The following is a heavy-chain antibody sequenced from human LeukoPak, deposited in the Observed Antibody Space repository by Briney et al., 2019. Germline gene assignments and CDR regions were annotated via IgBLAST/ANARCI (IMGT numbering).Heavy chain of an antibody. J-gene: IGHJ4*02. V-gene: IGHV4-39*01. D-gene: IGHD3-16*01. Sequence: PSETLSLTCTVSGGSISSNSYYWGWIRQPPGKGLEWIGSVYYSGSTYYNPSLKSPVTISVDTSKNQFSLKLSSVTAADTAAYYCARRDSWAWAFDYWGQGTLVTVSS. CDR1: GGSISSNSYY. CDR2: VYYSGST. CDR3: ARRDSWAWAFDY.